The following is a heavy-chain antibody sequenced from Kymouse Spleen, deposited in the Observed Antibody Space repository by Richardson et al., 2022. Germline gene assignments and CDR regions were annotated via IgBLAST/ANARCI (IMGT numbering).Heavy chain of an antibody. CDR2: INHSGST. V-gene: IGHV4-34*01. CDR1: GGSFSGYY. Sequence: QVQLQQWGAGLLKPSETLSLTCAVYGGSFSGYYWSWIRQPPGKGLEWIGEINHSGSTNYNPSLKSRVTISVDTSKNQFSLKLSSVTAADTAVYYCASYDILTGYFDYWGQGTLVTVSS. D-gene: IGHD3-9*01. CDR3: ASYDILTGYFDY. J-gene: IGHJ4*02.